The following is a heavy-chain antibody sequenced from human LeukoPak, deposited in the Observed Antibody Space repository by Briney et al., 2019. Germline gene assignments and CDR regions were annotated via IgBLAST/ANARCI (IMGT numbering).Heavy chain of an antibody. Sequence: PGRSLRLSCAASGFTFSTYSMHWVRLAPGKGLEWVAIISYDGSNGYYADSVKGRFIISRDNSKNILYLQMNSLRVEDTAVYYCASAKSSSWHYFEYWGQGTLSPSPQ. J-gene: IGHJ4*02. CDR1: GFTFSTYS. D-gene: IGHD2-2*01. CDR3: ASAKSSSWHYFEY. V-gene: IGHV3-30-3*01. CDR2: ISYDGSNG.